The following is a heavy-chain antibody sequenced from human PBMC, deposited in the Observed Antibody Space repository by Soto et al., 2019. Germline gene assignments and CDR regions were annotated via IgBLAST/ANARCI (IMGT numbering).Heavy chain of an antibody. CDR1: GGTFSSYT. V-gene: IGHV1-69*02. J-gene: IGHJ5*02. CDR2: IIPILGIA. CDR3: ARPIADYYDSSGYYGMWFDP. Sequence: SVKVSCKASGGTFSSYTISWVRQAPGQGLEWMGRIIPILGIANYAQKLQGRVTMTTDTSTSTAYMELRSLRSDDTAVYYCARPIADYYDSSGYYGMWFDPWGQGTLVTVSS. D-gene: IGHD3-22*01.